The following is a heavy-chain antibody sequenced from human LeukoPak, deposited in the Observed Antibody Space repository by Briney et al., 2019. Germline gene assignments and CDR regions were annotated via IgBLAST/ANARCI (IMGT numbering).Heavy chain of an antibody. D-gene: IGHD6-19*01. J-gene: IGHJ4*02. CDR3: AKGYSGAWYDFDS. V-gene: IGHV3-23*01. CDR1: GFTFSSYA. Sequence: PGGSLRLSCAASGFTFSSYAMSWVRQAPGKGLEWVSHIHYSPGYTYYADSVKGRFTISRDNSKNTLYPQMNSLRAEDTAVYYCAKGYSGAWYDFDSWGQGTLVTVSS. CDR2: IHYSPGYT.